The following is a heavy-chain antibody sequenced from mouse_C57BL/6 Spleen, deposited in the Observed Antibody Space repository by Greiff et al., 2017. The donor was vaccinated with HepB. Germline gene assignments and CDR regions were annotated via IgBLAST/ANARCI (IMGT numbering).Heavy chain of an antibody. V-gene: IGHV1-80*01. Sequence: QVQLKQSGAELVKPGASVKISCKASGYAFSSYWMNWVKQRPGKGLEWIGQIYPGDGDTNYNGKFKGKATLTADKSSSTAYMQLSSLTSEDSAVYFCARRDRGYGNYDYWGQGTTLTVSS. J-gene: IGHJ2*01. CDR1: GYAFSSYW. D-gene: IGHD2-10*02. CDR3: ARRDRGYGNYDY. CDR2: IYPGDGDT.